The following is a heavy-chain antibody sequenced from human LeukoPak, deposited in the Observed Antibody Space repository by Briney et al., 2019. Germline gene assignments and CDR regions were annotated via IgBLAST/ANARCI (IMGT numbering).Heavy chain of an antibody. CDR2: ISSSSSYI. CDR3: ARAYYDSSGYCFDY. CDR1: GLTVSSNS. J-gene: IGHJ4*02. V-gene: IGHV3-21*01. D-gene: IGHD3-22*01. Sequence: KSRGSLRLSCAAPGLTVSSNSMNWVRQAPGKGLEWVSSISSSSSYIYYADSVKGRFTISRDNAKNSLYLQMNSLRAEDTAVYYCARAYYDSSGYCFDYWGQGTLVTVSS.